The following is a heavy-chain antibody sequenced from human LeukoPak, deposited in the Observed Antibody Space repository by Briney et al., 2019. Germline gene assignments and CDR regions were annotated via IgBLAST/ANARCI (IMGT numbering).Heavy chain of an antibody. D-gene: IGHD4-17*01. CDR2: ISSSGSTI. CDR1: GFTFNNYE. Sequence: GGSLRLSCAASGFTFNNYEMNWVRQAAGQGLESVSYISSSGSTIYYADSVKVRFTISRDNAKNSLYLQMNSLRAEDTSVYYCARHSFGDYEFWFDYWGQGTLVTVSS. J-gene: IGHJ4*02. CDR3: ARHSFGDYEFWFDY. V-gene: IGHV3-48*03.